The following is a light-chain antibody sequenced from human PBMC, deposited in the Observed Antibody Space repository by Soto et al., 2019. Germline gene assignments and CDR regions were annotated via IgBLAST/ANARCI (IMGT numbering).Light chain of an antibody. J-gene: IGKJ2*01. CDR3: QQRSNWPHT. Sequence: EIVLTQSPATLSLSPGERATLSCRASQSVSSYLAWYQHKPGQAPRLLIYDASTRATGIPARFSGSGSGTDCTLTISSLEPEDFAVYYCQQRSNWPHTFGPGTKLEIK. CDR2: DAS. V-gene: IGKV3-11*01. CDR1: QSVSSY.